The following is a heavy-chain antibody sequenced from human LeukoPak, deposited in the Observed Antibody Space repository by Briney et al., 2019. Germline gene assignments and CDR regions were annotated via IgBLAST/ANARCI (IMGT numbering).Heavy chain of an antibody. CDR3: ARDVGTSGWHTFDY. V-gene: IGHV6-1*01. CDR1: GESVSSKNGA. J-gene: IGHJ4*02. Sequence: SQTLSVTCDISGESVSSKNGAWNWIRQSPSRGLEWLGRTYYRSKWYTDYAASMNGRITISPDTSKNQFSLQLTPVTPDDTAVYYCARDVGTSGWHTFDYWGQGTLVTVSS. D-gene: IGHD6-19*01. CDR2: TYYRSKWYT.